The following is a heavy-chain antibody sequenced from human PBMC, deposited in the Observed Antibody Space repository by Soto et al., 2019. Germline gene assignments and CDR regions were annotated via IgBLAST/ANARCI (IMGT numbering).Heavy chain of an antibody. J-gene: IGHJ4*02. CDR1: GFTFSSYS. Sequence: EVQLVESGGGLVQPGGSLRLSCAASGFTFSSYSMNWVRQAPGKGLEWVSYISSSSNTIYYADSVKGRFTISRDNAKNSLYLKMNSLRDEDTAVYYCARDTRDGYLGYWGQGTLVTVSS. V-gene: IGHV3-48*02. CDR3: ARDTRDGYLGY. D-gene: IGHD5-12*01. CDR2: ISSSSNTI.